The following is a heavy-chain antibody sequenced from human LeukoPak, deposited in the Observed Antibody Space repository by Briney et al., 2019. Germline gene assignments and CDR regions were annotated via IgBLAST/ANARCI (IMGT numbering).Heavy chain of an antibody. CDR3: ARERDIGSFRDDY. D-gene: IGHD1-26*01. Sequence: GGSLRHSCAASGFTFSSHWMHWVRQAPGKGLVWVSRLNSDGSTTTYADSVTGRFTISRDNATNPLYLQMSSLRAEVTAVYYSARERDIGSFRDDYWGQGTLVTVSS. V-gene: IGHV3-74*01. CDR2: LNSDGSTT. J-gene: IGHJ4*02. CDR1: GFTFSSHW.